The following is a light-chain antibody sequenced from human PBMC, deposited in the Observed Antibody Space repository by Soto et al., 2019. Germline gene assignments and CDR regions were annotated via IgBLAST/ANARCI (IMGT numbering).Light chain of an antibody. V-gene: IGKV2-28*01. CDR1: HSLLHSNGYSY. CDR3: MHSLHIPLT. Sequence: VMTQSPLSLPVTPGEPASTSCRTSHSLLHSNGYSYLDWYLQKPGQSPQLLIYLGSNRSSGVPDRFSGSGSGTDFTLKISRVEAEDVGVFYCMHSLHIPLTFGGGTKVYIK. J-gene: IGKJ4*01. CDR2: LGS.